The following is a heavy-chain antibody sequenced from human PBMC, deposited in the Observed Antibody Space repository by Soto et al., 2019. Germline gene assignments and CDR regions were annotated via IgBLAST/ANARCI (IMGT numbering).Heavy chain of an antibody. J-gene: IGHJ5*02. D-gene: IGHD6-13*01. V-gene: IGHV1-18*01. CDR1: GYTFTSYG. Sequence: ASVKVSCKASGYTFTSYGISWVRQSPGQGLEWMGWISAYNGNTNNAQKFQGRVAVTTDTSTSTAYMELMNLRSDDTAVYYCARTAGYSSTDNWFDPWGQGTLVTVSS. CDR3: ARTAGYSSTDNWFDP. CDR2: ISAYNGNT.